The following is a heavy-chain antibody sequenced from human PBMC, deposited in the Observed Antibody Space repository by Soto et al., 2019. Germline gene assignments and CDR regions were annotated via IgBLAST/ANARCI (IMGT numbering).Heavy chain of an antibody. CDR3: AKDVGLPRHGGFDT. V-gene: IGHV3-30*18. CDR2: IPYDGSNK. D-gene: IGHD3-16*01. J-gene: IGHJ3*02. CDR1: GFTFSSYG. Sequence: PGGSLRLSCAASGFTFSSYGMHWVRQAPGKGLEWVAVIPYDGSNKYYADSVMGLFTISRDNSKNTLYLQMNSLRTEDTAVYYCAKDVGLPRHGGFDTWGQGTMVTVS.